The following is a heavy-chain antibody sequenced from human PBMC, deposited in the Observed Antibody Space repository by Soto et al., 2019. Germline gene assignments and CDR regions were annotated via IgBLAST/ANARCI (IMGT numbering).Heavy chain of an antibody. CDR1: GGSISSGGYY. Sequence: QVQLQESDPGLVKPSQTLSLTCTVSGGSISSGGYYWSWIRQHPGKGLEWIGYIYYSGSTYYNPSLKSRVTISVDTSKNQFSLKLSSVTAADTAVYYCAREGDEYSSSPGGYWGQGTLVTVSS. CDR3: AREGDEYSSSPGGY. CDR2: IYYSGST. V-gene: IGHV4-31*03. D-gene: IGHD6-6*01. J-gene: IGHJ4*02.